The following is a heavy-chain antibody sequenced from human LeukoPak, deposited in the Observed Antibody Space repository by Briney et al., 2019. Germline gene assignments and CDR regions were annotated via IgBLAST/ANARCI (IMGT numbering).Heavy chain of an antibody. J-gene: IGHJ4*02. Sequence: ASVEVSCKASGYTFTGYYIHWVRQAPGQGLEWMGWINPDSGGTNYAQKFQGRVTMTRDTSISTAYMELNRLRSDDTAVYYCAKTGLGYSASDYWGQGTLVTVSS. D-gene: IGHD6-13*01. CDR2: INPDSGGT. V-gene: IGHV1-2*02. CDR1: GYTFTGYY. CDR3: AKTGLGYSASDY.